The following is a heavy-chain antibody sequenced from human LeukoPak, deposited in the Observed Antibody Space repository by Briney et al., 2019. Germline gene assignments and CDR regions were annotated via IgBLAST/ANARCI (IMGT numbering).Heavy chain of an antibody. J-gene: IGHJ4*02. Sequence: ASVKVSCKASGFPFTSYAIHWVRQAPGQRLEWMGWVNADNSNTKYSQEFQGRVTITRDTSASTAYMDLNSLRSEDMTVYYCAVGDYYYDTRFDYWGEGTLVTVSS. V-gene: IGHV1-3*03. CDR2: VNADNSNT. D-gene: IGHD3-22*01. CDR1: GFPFTSYA. CDR3: AVGDYYYDTRFDY.